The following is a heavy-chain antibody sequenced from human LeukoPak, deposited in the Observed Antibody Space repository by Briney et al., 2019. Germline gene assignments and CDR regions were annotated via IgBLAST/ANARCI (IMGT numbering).Heavy chain of an antibody. Sequence: PGGSLRLSCAASGFPFSNCWMSWVRQAPGKGLEWVANMKEDGGEINYVDSVKGRFTISRDNAKNSLYLHMNSLGVEDTAVYYCARDRGYSTFDNWGQGTLVTVSP. V-gene: IGHV3-7*01. CDR3: ARDRGYSTFDN. CDR2: MKEDGGEI. D-gene: IGHD4-23*01. CDR1: GFPFSNCW. J-gene: IGHJ5*02.